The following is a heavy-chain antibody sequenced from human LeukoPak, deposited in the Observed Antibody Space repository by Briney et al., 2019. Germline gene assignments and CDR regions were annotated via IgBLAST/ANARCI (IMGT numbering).Heavy chain of an antibody. CDR1: GYTFTGYY. V-gene: IGHV1-2*04. J-gene: IGHJ4*02. D-gene: IGHD5-12*01. Sequence: APVKVSCKASGYTFTGYYMHWVRQAPGQGLEWMGWINPNSGGTNYAQKFQGWVTMTRDTSISTAYMELSRLRSDDTAVYYCARGYSGYDWSDFDYWGQGTLVTVSS. CDR3: ARGYSGYDWSDFDY. CDR2: INPNSGGT.